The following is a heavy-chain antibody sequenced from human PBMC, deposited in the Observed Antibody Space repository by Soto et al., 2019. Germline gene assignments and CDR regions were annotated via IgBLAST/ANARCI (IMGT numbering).Heavy chain of an antibody. CDR1: GYTFTSYD. CDR2: ITGGNADT. CDR3: ARLTSGGYDSDYHFDH. D-gene: IGHD1-26*01. J-gene: IGHJ4*02. V-gene: IGHV1-3*01. Sequence: ASVKVSCKASGYTFTSYDMHWVRQAPGQRLEWMGWITGGNADTKYSQKFQGRVTITRDTSARTTYMEMGSLTSEDTAVYYCARLTSGGYDSDYHFDHWGQGTLVTVSS.